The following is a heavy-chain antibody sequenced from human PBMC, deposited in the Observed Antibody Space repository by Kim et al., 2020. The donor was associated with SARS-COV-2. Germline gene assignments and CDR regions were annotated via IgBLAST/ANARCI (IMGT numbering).Heavy chain of an antibody. V-gene: IGHV4-34*01. J-gene: IGHJ4*02. CDR3: ARGCSSRPFDY. D-gene: IGHD6-13*01. Sequence: SETLSLTCAVYGGSFSGYYWSWIRQPPGKGLEWIGEINHSGSTNYNPSLKSRVTISVDTSKNQFSLKLSSVTAADTAVYYCARGCSSRPFDYWGQGTLVTVSS. CDR2: INHSGST. CDR1: GGSFSGYY.